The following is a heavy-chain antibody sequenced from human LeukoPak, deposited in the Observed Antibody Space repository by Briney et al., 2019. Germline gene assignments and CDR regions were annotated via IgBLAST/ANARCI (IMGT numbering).Heavy chain of an antibody. D-gene: IGHD6-19*01. V-gene: IGHV1-2*02. CDR3: ARGLDRVAGDN. CDR2: IKTKSGGT. Sequence: GASVKVSCKGSGYTFTGYYVHWVRQAPGQGLEWMGWIKTKSGGTNYAQNFQGRVTMTRDTSINTAYLELNRLTSDDTAVYYCARGLDRVAGDNWGQGTLVTVSS. CDR1: GYTFTGYY. J-gene: IGHJ4*02.